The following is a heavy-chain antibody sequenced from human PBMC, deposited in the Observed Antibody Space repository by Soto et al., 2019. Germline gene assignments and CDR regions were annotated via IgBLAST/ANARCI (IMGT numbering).Heavy chain of an antibody. CDR2: INAGNGNT. V-gene: IGHV1-3*01. CDR3: AAGYGSGSYSPNFDY. CDR1: GYTFTSYA. J-gene: IGHJ4*02. Sequence: QVQLVQSGAEVKKPGASVKVSCKASGYTFTSYAMHWVRQAPGQRLEWMGWINAGNGNTKYSQKFQGRVTITRDTSASTAYMELSGLRSEDTAVYYCAAGYGSGSYSPNFDYWGQGTLVTVSS. D-gene: IGHD3-10*01.